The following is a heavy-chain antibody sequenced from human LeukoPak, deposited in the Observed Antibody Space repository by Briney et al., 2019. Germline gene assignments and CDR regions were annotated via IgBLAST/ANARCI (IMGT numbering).Heavy chain of an antibody. J-gene: IGHJ4*02. CDR2: IKQDASET. CDR3: ATDPSGPSDSSGWYYFDN. D-gene: IGHD6-19*01. V-gene: IGHV3-7*01. CDR1: GFIVSNYC. Sequence: GGSLRLSCAASGFIVSNYCMGWVRQAPGKGLEWVAYIKQDASETYYVDSVRGRFSVSRDNAKNSLFLQMNSLRAEDTAVYYCATDPSGPSDSSGWYYFDNWGQGTLVTVSS.